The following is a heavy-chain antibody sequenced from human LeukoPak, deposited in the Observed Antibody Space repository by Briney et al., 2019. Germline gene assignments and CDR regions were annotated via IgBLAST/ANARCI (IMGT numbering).Heavy chain of an antibody. CDR1: GYTFTSYD. J-gene: IGHJ5*02. CDR2: MNPNSGNT. CDR3: ARRYSGIAAAGPLNWFDP. Sequence: EASVKVSCKASGYTFTSYDINWVRQATGQGLEWMGWMNPNSGNTGYAQKFQGRVTMTRNTSISTAYMELSSLRSEDTAVYYCARRYSGIAAAGPLNWFDPWGQGTLVTVSS. V-gene: IGHV1-8*01. D-gene: IGHD6-13*01.